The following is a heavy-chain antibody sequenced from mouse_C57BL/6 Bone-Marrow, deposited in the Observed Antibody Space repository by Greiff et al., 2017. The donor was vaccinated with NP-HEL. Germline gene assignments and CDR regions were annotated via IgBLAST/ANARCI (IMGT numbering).Heavy chain of an antibody. V-gene: IGHV1-82*01. Sequence: VQRVESGPELVKPGASVKISCKASGYAFSSSWMNWVKQRPGKGLEWIGRIYPGDGDTNYNGKFKGKATLTADKSSSTAYMQLSSLTSEDSAVYFCARSSSYSNYGYWYFDVWGTGTTVTVSS. CDR2: IYPGDGDT. CDR1: GYAFSSSW. CDR3: ARSSSYSNYGYWYFDV. D-gene: IGHD2-5*01. J-gene: IGHJ1*03.